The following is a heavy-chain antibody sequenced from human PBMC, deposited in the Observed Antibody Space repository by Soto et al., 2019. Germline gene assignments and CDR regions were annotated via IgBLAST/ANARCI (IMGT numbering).Heavy chain of an antibody. CDR1: GYTFLDYA. D-gene: IGHD6-19*01. Sequence: QVQLVQSGAEGQRRGASVKVSCKASGYTFLDYALNGVRQVPGQRRGWVGWMNAGTGNIKYSAKFEDRVTINSATSADTAYMGLRGLHSEDTAVYFCAREGAVAQNWLDPWGQGTLVTVSS. J-gene: IGHJ5*02. CDR3: AREGAVAQNWLDP. CDR2: MNAGTGNI. V-gene: IGHV1-3*01.